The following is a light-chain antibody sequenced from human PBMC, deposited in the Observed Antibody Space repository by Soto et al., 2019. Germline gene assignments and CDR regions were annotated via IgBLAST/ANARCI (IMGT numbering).Light chain of an antibody. CDR3: QHYGSSLWA. V-gene: IGKV3-20*01. J-gene: IGKJ1*01. CDR1: QSVSSSY. Sequence: EIVLTQSPGTLSLSPGERATLSCRASQSVSSSYLAWYQQKPGQAPRLLIYGASSRATGIPDRFSGSGSGRDFTLTISRLETEEFAVYYCQHYGSSLWAFGQGTKVEIK. CDR2: GAS.